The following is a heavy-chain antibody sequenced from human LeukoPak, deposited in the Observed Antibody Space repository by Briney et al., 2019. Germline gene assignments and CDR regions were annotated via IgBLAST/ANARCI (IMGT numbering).Heavy chain of an antibody. V-gene: IGHV4-34*01. Sequence: SETLSLTCAVYGGSFSGYYWNWIRQPPGKGLEWIGEINHSGSTNYNPSLKSRVTISVDTSKNQFSLKLSSVTAADTAVYYCARTTTVTTSAFDIWGQGTMVTVSS. CDR1: GGSFSGYY. CDR2: INHSGST. J-gene: IGHJ3*02. D-gene: IGHD4-17*01. CDR3: ARTTTVTTSAFDI.